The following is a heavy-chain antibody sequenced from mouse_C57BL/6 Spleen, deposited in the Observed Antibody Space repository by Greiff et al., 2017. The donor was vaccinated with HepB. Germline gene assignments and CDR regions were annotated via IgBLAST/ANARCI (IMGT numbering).Heavy chain of an antibody. J-gene: IGHJ1*03. CDR1: GFTFSDYY. CDR3: ARRGNYWYFDV. CDR2: ISNGGGST. V-gene: IGHV5-12*01. Sequence: EVKVVESGGGLVQPGGSLKLSCAASGFTFSDYYMYWVRQTPEKRLEWVAYISNGGGSTYYPDTVKGRFTISRDNAKNTLYLQMSRLKSEDTAMYYCARRGNYWYFDVWGTGTTVTVSS. D-gene: IGHD2-1*01.